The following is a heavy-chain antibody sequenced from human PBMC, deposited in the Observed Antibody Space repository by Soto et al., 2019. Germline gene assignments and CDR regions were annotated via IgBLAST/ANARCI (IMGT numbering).Heavy chain of an antibody. Sequence: TGGSLRLSCAASGFTFSSYGMHWVRQAPGKGLEWVAVIWYDGSNKYYADSVKGRFTISRDNSKNTLYLQMNSLRAEDTVVYYCARGAGQQLYDYYYYMDVWGKGTRVTVSS. V-gene: IGHV3-33*01. CDR1: GFTFSSYG. CDR2: IWYDGSNK. D-gene: IGHD6-13*01. CDR3: ARGAGQQLYDYYYYMDV. J-gene: IGHJ6*03.